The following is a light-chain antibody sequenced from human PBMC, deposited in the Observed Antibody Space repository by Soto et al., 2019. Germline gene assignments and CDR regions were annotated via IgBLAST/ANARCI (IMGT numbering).Light chain of an antibody. CDR2: EVS. CDR1: SSDVGGYNY. J-gene: IGLJ2*01. Sequence: QSALTQPASVSGSPGQSITISWTGASSDVGGYNYVSWYQQHPGKAPKLMLYEVSHRPSGVSNRFSGSKSGNTASLTISGLQAEDEADYYCSSYTSSSTLVFGGGTKLTVL. V-gene: IGLV2-14*01. CDR3: SSYTSSSTLV.